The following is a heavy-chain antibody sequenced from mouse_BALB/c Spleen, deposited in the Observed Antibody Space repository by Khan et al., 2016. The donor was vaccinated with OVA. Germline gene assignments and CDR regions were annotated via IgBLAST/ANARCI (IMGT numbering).Heavy chain of an antibody. Sequence: QVQLQQSGAELARPGASVKMSCKASGYTFTSYTIHWIKKRPGQGLEWIGYINPSNGYTNYNQKFKDKATLTTDKSSTTAYLHLSSLTSDDSAVYNCVRDGAYHRNDGWFAYWGQGTLVTVS. CDR2: INPSNGYT. D-gene: IGHD2-14*01. CDR3: VRDGAYHRNDGWFAY. CDR1: GYTFTSYT. V-gene: IGHV1-4*01. J-gene: IGHJ3*01.